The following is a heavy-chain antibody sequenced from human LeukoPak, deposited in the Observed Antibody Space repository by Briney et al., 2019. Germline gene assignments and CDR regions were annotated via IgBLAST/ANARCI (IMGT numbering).Heavy chain of an antibody. CDR1: GGSISSYY. V-gene: IGHV4-59*01. CDR2: IYYSGST. D-gene: IGHD6-13*01. J-gene: IGHJ5*02. CDR3: ARALYSSSWYNWFDP. Sequence: SETLSLTCTVSGGSISSYYWSWIRQPPGKGLEWIGYIYYSGSTSYNPSLKSRVTISIDTSKNQFSLKLSSVTAADTAVYYCARALYSSSWYNWFDPWGQGTLVTVSS.